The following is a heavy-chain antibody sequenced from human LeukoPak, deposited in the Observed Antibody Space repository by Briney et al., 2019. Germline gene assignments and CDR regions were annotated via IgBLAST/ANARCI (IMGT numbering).Heavy chain of an antibody. CDR1: GGSISSYY. CDR3: ARLAYSSSWYDYYYMDV. Sequence: PSETLSLTCTVSGGSISSYYWSWIRQPPGKGLEWIGYIYTSGSTNYNPSLKSRVTISVDTSKNQFSLKLSSVTAADTAVYYCARLAYSSSWYDYYYMDVWGKGTTVTVSS. V-gene: IGHV4-4*09. J-gene: IGHJ6*03. CDR2: IYTSGST. D-gene: IGHD6-13*01.